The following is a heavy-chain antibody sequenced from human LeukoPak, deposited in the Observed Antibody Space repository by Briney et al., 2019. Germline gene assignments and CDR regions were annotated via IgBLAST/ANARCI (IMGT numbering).Heavy chain of an antibody. CDR1: GFTFDDYA. CDR2: ISWNSGSI. CDR3: VRGGAFYDILTGHHKIKPEYMDV. J-gene: IGHJ6*03. V-gene: IGHV3-9*01. D-gene: IGHD3-9*01. Sequence: GGSLRLSCAASGFTFDDYAMHWVRQAPGKGLEWVSGISWNSGSIGYADSVKGRFTISRDNAKNSLSLQLSSLRAEDTAVYYCVRGGAFYDILTGHHKIKPEYMDVWGKGTTVTVSS.